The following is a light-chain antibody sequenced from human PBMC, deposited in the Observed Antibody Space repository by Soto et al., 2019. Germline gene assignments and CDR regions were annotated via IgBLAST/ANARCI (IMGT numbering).Light chain of an antibody. J-gene: IGKJ3*01. V-gene: IGKV1D-12*01. CDR3: QQANTFPLT. CDR1: QGIHNW. CDR2: AVS. Sequence: DIQMTQSPSSVSASVGDRVTITCQASQGIHNWLAWYQQKPGKAPKLLISAVSSLQSGVPSRFSGSGFGTDFTLTISSLQPEDFATYYCQQANTFPLTFGPGTKVDIK.